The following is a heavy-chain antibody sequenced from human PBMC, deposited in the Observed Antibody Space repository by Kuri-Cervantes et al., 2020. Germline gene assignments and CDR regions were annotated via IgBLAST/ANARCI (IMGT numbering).Heavy chain of an antibody. D-gene: IGHD3-10*01. J-gene: IGHJ6*03. CDR1: GYTFTRYG. CDR3: ARGRLLLWASLRGELYYMDV. V-gene: IGHV1-18*01. CDR2: ISAYNGNT. Sequence: ASVKVSCKASGYTFTRYGISWVRQAPGQGLEWMGWISAYNGNTNYAQKLQGRVTMTTDTSTSTAYMELRSLRSEDTAVYYCARGRLLLWASLRGELYYMDVWGKGTTVTVSS.